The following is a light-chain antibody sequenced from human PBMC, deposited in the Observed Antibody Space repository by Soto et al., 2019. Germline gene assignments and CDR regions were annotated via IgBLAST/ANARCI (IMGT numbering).Light chain of an antibody. CDR2: GAS. CDR3: QQYNNWPPWT. CDR1: QSVSSN. Sequence: MTQSPSTLSASVGDTVTITCRASQSVSSNLAWYQQKPGQAPRLLIYGASTRATGIPARFSGSGSGTEFTLTISSLQSEDFAVYYCQQYNNWPPWTFGQGTKVEIK. J-gene: IGKJ1*01. V-gene: IGKV3-15*01.